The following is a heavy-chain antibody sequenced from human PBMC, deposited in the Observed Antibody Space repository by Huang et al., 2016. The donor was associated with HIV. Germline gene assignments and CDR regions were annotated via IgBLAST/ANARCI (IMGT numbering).Heavy chain of an antibody. CDR1: GFTFSSYS. CDR3: ARGAWYYDFWSGSLGFDY. Sequence: EVQLVESGGGLVQPGGSLRLSCAASGFTFSSYSMNWGRQAPGKGLEWVSYISSSSRTTYSADSVKGRFTISRDNAKNSLYLQMNSLRDEDTAVYYCARGAWYYDFWSGSLGFDYWGQGTLVTVSS. D-gene: IGHD3-3*01. CDR2: ISSSSRTT. V-gene: IGHV3-48*02. J-gene: IGHJ4*02.